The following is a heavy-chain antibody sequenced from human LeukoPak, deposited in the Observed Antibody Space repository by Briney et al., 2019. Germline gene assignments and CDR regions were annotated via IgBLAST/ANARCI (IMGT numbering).Heavy chain of an antibody. CDR1: GFTFSTHG. Sequence: PGGSLRLSCAASGFTFSTHGMEWVRQAPGKGLEWVAFIRYDGSDKYYADSVKGRFTISRDNSKNTVYLQMNRLRAEDTAVYYCANGAYSSSWYGGVDYWGQGTLVTVSS. V-gene: IGHV3-30*02. J-gene: IGHJ4*02. CDR2: IRYDGSDK. CDR3: ANGAYSSSWYGGVDY. D-gene: IGHD6-13*01.